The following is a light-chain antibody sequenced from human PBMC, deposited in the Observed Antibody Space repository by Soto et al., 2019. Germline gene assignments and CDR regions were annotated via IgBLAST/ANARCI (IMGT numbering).Light chain of an antibody. CDR3: PQYGSSKWT. Sequence: EIVMTQSPATLSVSPGERATLSCRASQSVSSSYLAWYPQTPGQAPRLXIYGASSRETGIQDRFSGSGAGTDCTLTISRLEPEDVSVDYCPQYGSSKWTFGQGTKVDIK. CDR2: GAS. CDR1: QSVSSSY. V-gene: IGKV3-20*01. J-gene: IGKJ1*01.